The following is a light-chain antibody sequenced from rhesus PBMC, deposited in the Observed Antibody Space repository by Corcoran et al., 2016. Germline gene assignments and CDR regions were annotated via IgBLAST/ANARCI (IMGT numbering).Light chain of an antibody. V-gene: IGKV1-21*01. J-gene: IGKJ3*01. Sequence: DILMTQSPSSLSASVGDRVTITCRASQGISSWLAWYQQKPGKAPKLLIYKASILQSGVPSRFSGSGAGTDFTLTISSLQPEDFATSYCQQYNSAPFTFGPGTKLDIK. CDR1: QGISSW. CDR3: QQYNSAPFT. CDR2: KAS.